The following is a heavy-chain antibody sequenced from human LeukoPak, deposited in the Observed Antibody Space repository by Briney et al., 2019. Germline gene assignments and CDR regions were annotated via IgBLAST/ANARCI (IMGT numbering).Heavy chain of an antibody. CDR2: FSGTGGDK. CDR3: ARTSGHSDY. J-gene: IGHJ4*02. CDR1: GFTFTNYA. Sequence: KPGGSLRLSCAASGFTFTNYAMSWVRQAPGKGLEWISTFSGTGGDKYYADSVKGRFTFFRDNSKNTLSVLMNSLRVEDTALYYCARTSGHSDYWGQGTLVTVSS. D-gene: IGHD3-3*01. V-gene: IGHV3-23*01.